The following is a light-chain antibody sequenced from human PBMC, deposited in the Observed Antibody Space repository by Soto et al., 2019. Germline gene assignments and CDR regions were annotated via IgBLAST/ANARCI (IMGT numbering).Light chain of an antibody. CDR3: QQYAGSPRT. CDR1: QSVSSN. CDR2: SAS. Sequence: EKVMTQSPATLSVSPGERATLSCRASQSVSSNLAWYQQKSGQAPRLLIYSASRRATGIPDRFTGSGSGTDFTLTINRVEPEDFAVYFCQQYAGSPRTFGQGTKVDIK. J-gene: IGKJ1*01. V-gene: IGKV3-20*01.